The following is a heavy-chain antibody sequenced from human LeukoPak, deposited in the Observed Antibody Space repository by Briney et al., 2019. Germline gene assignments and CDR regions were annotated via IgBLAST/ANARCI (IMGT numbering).Heavy chain of an antibody. V-gene: IGHV3-7*01. J-gene: IGHJ3*02. CDR3: ASGGGATRSGYAFDM. CDR1: EFTFSNYW. D-gene: IGHD1-26*01. CDR2: IKPDGREE. Sequence: GGSLRLSCVASEFTFSNYWMTWVRQAPGKGLEWVANIKPDGREEYYVDSVKGRFTISRDNAKNSLYMQMNSLRAEDTAVYYCASGGGATRSGYAFDMWGQGTMVTVSS.